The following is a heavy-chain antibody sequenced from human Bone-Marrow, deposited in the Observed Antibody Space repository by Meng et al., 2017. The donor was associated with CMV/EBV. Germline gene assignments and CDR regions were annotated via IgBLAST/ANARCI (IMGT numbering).Heavy chain of an antibody. J-gene: IGHJ6*02. CDR1: GFTFSSYS. CDR3: ARDTVVVPAANSGYYYYYGMDV. CDR2: ISSSSSYI. V-gene: IGHV3-21*01. Sequence: GESLKISCAASGFTFSSYSMNWVRQAPGKGLEWVSSISSSSSYIYYADSVKGRFTISRDNAKNSLYLQMNGLRAEDTAVYYCARDTVVVPAANSGYYYYYGMDVWGQGTTVTVSS. D-gene: IGHD2-2*01.